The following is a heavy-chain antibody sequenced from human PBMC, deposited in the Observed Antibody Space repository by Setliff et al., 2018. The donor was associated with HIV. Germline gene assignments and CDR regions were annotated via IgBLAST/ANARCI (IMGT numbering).Heavy chain of an antibody. J-gene: IGHJ4*02. CDR3: ARGSGRFCSGGRCSAFDY. Sequence: SETLSLTCAVSGFSINSGYYWGWIRQPPGKGLEWIGSIYQTGTTYYNPSLKSRVNISVDTSQNQFSLRLSSVTAADTAVYYCARGSGRFCSGGRCSAFDYWGQGTLVTVSS. V-gene: IGHV4-38-2*01. CDR1: GFSINSGYY. D-gene: IGHD2-15*01. CDR2: IYQTGTT.